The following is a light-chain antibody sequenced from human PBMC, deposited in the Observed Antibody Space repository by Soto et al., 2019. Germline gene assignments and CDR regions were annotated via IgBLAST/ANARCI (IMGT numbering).Light chain of an antibody. CDR3: QQYGSSPRA. Sequence: EIVMTQSPGTLSLSPGERATLSCRASQSVSATYIAWYQQKSGQAPRLLLYGPSSRDTGIPDRFSGSGSGTEFTLTIDRLEPEDFATYYCQQYGSSPRAFGQGTKVEIK. CDR2: GPS. J-gene: IGKJ1*01. V-gene: IGKV3-20*01. CDR1: QSVSATY.